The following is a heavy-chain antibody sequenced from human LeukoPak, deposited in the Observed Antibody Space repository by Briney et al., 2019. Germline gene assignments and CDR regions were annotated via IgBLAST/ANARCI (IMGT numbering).Heavy chain of an antibody. Sequence: SETLSLTCTVSGGSISSSSYYWGWIRQPPGKGLEWIGSIYYGGSTYYNPSLKSRVTISVDTSKNQFSLKLSSVTAADTAVYYCARHVVLLWFGELLTNWFDPWGQGTLVTVSS. J-gene: IGHJ5*02. CDR2: IYYGGST. CDR3: ARHVVLLWFGELLTNWFDP. CDR1: GGSISSSSYY. D-gene: IGHD3-10*01. V-gene: IGHV4-39*01.